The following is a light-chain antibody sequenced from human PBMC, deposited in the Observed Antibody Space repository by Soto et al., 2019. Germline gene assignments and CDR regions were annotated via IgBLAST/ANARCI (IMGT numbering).Light chain of an antibody. Sequence: IQLTQSPSSLSASIGDRVTITCRASQGISNSLAWYQQKPGKAPKLLIYIASTLQNGVPPRFSGSGFGTDFTLTISSLQPEDFATYYCRQLDSYPLTFGQGTRLEIK. J-gene: IGKJ5*01. CDR1: QGISNS. CDR3: RQLDSYPLT. CDR2: IAS. V-gene: IGKV1-9*01.